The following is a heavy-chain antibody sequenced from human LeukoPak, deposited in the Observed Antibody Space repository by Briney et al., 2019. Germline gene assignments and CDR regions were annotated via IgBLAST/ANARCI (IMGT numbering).Heavy chain of an antibody. CDR1: GFTFSNFP. D-gene: IGHD3-16*01. CDR3: ARGPSYYYYFIDV. CDR2: ITGAGATT. J-gene: IGHJ6*03. Sequence: PGGSLRLSCGTSGFTFSNFPMTWVRQAPGKGLEWVSTITGAGATTYSADSVKGRYTISRDNSKNTLSLQMNGLRAEDTAVYYCARGPSYYYYFIDVWGKGTTVTVSS. V-gene: IGHV3-23*01.